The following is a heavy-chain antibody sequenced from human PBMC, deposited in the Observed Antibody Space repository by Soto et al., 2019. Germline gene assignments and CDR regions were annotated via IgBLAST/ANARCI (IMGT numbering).Heavy chain of an antibody. V-gene: IGHV4-34*01. D-gene: IGHD7-27*01. CDR1: GGSFSGYY. CDR2: INHSGST. Sequence: QVQLQQWGAGLLKPSETLSLTCAVYGGSFSGYYWNWIRQPPGKGLAWIGEINHSGSTNYNPSLKSRVTISVDTSKNQFSLRLSSVTAAVTAEYYCARGWGRIFDYWGQGTPVTVSS. CDR3: ARGWGRIFDY. J-gene: IGHJ4*02.